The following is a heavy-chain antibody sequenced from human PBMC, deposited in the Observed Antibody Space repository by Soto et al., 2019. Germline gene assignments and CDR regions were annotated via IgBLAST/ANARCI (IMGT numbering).Heavy chain of an antibody. CDR1: GGSISSYY. CDR3: ARGAVAGTLDY. D-gene: IGHD6-19*01. Sequence: KTSETLSLTCTVSGGSISSYYWSWIRQPPGKGLEWIGYIYYSGSTNYNPSLKSRVTISVDTSKNQFSLKLSSVTAADTAVYYCARGAVAGTLDYWGQGTLVTVSS. V-gene: IGHV4-59*01. J-gene: IGHJ4*02. CDR2: IYYSGST.